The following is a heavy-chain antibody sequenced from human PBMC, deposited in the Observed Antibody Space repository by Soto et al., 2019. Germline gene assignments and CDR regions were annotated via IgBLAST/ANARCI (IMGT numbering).Heavy chain of an antibody. Sequence: PGGSLRLSCAASGLTFSSYEMNWVRQAPGKGLEWVSSISGRGVDTFYADSVKGRFTISRGNYRNTLYLQVNSLRAEDTAVYYCAKDQTDGTLFDYWGQGTLVTVSS. CDR1: GLTFSSYE. V-gene: IGHV3-23*01. D-gene: IGHD1-1*01. CDR3: AKDQTDGTLFDY. CDR2: ISGRGVDT. J-gene: IGHJ4*02.